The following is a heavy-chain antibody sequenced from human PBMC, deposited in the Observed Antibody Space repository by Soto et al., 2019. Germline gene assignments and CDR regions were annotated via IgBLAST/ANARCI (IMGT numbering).Heavy chain of an antibody. CDR2: IYYDDSDT. J-gene: IGHJ5*02. V-gene: IGHV5-51*01. D-gene: IGHD2-2*02. Sequence: GESLKISCNVSGDIFTKYWIGWVRQKPGKGLEWMGIIYYDDSDTRYSPSFQGQVTMSADKSSSTAYLQWSSLKASDTAMYYCARAAIPDNWFDPWGQGTLVTVSS. CDR1: GDIFTKYW. CDR3: ARAAIPDNWFDP.